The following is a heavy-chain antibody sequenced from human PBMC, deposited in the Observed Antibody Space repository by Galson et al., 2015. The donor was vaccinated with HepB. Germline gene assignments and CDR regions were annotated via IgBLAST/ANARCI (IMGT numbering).Heavy chain of an antibody. CDR3: ARYGVRAIPNDL. J-gene: IGHJ5*02. D-gene: IGHD3-3*01. CDR1: GFTISRYW. V-gene: IGHV3-74*01. CDR2: IDSAGSGT. Sequence: SLRLSCAASGFTISRYWMHWVRQAPGKGLVWVSGIDSAGSGTSYADSLKGRITISKDSAKNTLYLQMDSLRVEDTAVFYCARYGVRAIPNDLWGQGTLVTVSA.